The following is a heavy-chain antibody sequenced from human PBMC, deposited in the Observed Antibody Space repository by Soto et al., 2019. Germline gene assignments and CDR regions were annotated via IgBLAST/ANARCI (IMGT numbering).Heavy chain of an antibody. CDR1: GFTFSSYA. D-gene: IGHD3-16*01. CDR2: VSFNGNNT. V-gene: IGHV3-30*16. CDR3: ANLVRSERTFAWFDP. Sequence: QVHLVESGGGVVQPGTSLTLSCVGSGFTFSSYAFHWIRQAPGKGLEWVATVSFNGNNTYYGDSVKGRFSVSRDNVKYSLYLQMNEVRPEDTAVYLFANLVRSERTFAWFDPWGHGTLVSVSS. J-gene: IGHJ5*02.